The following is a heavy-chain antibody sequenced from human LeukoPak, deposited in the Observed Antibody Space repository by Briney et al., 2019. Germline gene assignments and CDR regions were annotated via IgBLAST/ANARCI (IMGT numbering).Heavy chain of an antibody. CDR3: AKLTWNIVETKGALDI. Sequence: GGSLRLSCTASGFTFSRYAMSWVRQAPGKVLEWVSSNSGSGGSTYYADSVKGRFTISRDNSKNTLYLQMNSLRAEDTAIYYCAKLTWNIVETKGALDIWGQGTMVTVSS. V-gene: IGHV3-23*01. J-gene: IGHJ3*02. D-gene: IGHD5-12*01. CDR1: GFTFSRYA. CDR2: NSGSGGST.